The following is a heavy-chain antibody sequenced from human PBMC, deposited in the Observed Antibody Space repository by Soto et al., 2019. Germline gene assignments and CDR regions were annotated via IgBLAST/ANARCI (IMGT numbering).Heavy chain of an antibody. CDR1: GGTFSSYT. D-gene: IGHD3-10*01. V-gene: IGHV1-69*02. CDR3: ARGGGVCYGSGSYLD. J-gene: IGHJ4*02. CDR2: IIPILGIA. Sequence: QVQLVQSGAEVKKPGSSVKVSCKASGGTFSSYTISWVRQAPGQGLEWMGRIIPILGIANYAQKFQGRVTITGDKSKSTAYMEMSSLRSEDTAVYYCARGGGVCYGSGSYLDWGQGTLVTVSS.